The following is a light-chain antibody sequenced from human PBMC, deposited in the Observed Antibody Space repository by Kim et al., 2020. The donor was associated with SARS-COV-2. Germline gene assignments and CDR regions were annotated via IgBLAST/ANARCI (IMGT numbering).Light chain of an antibody. Sequence: SYELTQPPSVSVSPGQTASITCSGDKLGDKYACWYQQKSGQSPVLVIYQDNKRSSGIPERFSGSNSGNTATLTISGTQAMDEADYYCQAWDSGTAVFGGG. CDR2: QDN. V-gene: IGLV3-1*01. J-gene: IGLJ2*01. CDR3: QAWDSGTAV. CDR1: KLGDKY.